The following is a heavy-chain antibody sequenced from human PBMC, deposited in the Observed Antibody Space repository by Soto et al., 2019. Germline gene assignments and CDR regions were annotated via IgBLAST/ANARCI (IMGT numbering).Heavy chain of an antibody. D-gene: IGHD5-12*01. J-gene: IGHJ3*02. CDR3: ARDLRRDGYNSRDDI. CDR1: GGTFSSYA. CDR2: IIPIFGTA. V-gene: IGHV1-69*13. Sequence: GASVKVSCKASGGTFSSYAISWVRQAPGQGLEWMGGIIPIFGTANYAQKFQGRVTITADESTSTAYMELSSLRSEDTAVYYCARDLRRDGYNSRDDIWGQGTMVTVSS.